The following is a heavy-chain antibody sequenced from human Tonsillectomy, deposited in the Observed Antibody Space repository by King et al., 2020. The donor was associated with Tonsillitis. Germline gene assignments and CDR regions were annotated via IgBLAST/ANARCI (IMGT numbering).Heavy chain of an antibody. CDR1: GGSISSYY. D-gene: IGHD4-23*01. V-gene: IGHV4-59*01. CDR2: IYYSGST. Sequence: QLQESGPGLVKPSETLSLTCTVSGGSISSYYWSWIRQPPGKGLEWIGYIYYSGSTNYNPSLKSRVTISVDTSKNQFSLKLSSVTAADTAVYYCARVVVTVVPNWFDPWGHGTLVTVSS. J-gene: IGHJ5*02. CDR3: ARVVVTVVPNWFDP.